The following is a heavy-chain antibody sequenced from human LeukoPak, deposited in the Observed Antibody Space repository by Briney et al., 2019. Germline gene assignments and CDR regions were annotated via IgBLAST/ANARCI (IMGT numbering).Heavy chain of an antibody. V-gene: IGHV4-59*08. CDR2: VYSSGTT. J-gene: IGHJ5*02. Sequence: MPSEALSLTCTVSGGSISNYYWSWIRQPPGKGLEWIGYVYSSGTTNYNPSLKSRVTISVDTSKNQFSLRLSSVTAADTAVYYCANVDVVVHRFDPWGQGTLVTVSS. D-gene: IGHD2-2*01. CDR3: ANVDVVVHRFDP. CDR1: GGSISNYY.